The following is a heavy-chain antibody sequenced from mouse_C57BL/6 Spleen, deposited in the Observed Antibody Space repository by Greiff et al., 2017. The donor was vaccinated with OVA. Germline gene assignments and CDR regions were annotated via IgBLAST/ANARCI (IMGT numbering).Heavy chain of an antibody. Sequence: QVQLQQPGAELVRPGSSVKLSCKASGYTFTSYWMHWVKQRPIQGLEWIGNIDPSDSETHYNQKFKDKATLTVDKSSRQAYIQLSSLTSEDSAVYYCARSFTTVVATWNWYFDVWGTGTTVTVSS. CDR2: IDPSDSET. D-gene: IGHD1-1*01. CDR3: ARSFTTVVATWNWYFDV. CDR1: GYTFTSYW. V-gene: IGHV1-52*01. J-gene: IGHJ1*03.